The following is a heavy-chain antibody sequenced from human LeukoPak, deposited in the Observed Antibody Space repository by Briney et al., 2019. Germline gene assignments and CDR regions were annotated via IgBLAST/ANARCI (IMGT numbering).Heavy chain of an antibody. D-gene: IGHD1-26*01. CDR3: ATVGEYGVGVGRYFDD. CDR1: GFTFSGYS. J-gene: IGHJ4*02. Sequence: PAGSLSLSCAASGFTFSGYSRNWLRQAPGKGLEGVSSSSSSSSYIYYAESVRGRFTISRDNAKNSLDLQMTSLRAEDTAVYYCATVGEYGVGVGRYFDDWGQGTLVTVSS. CDR2: SSSSSSYI. V-gene: IGHV3-21*01.